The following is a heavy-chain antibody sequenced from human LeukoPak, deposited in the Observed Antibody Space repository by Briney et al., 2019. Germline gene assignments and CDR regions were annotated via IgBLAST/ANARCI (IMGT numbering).Heavy chain of an antibody. CDR2: MNPNSGNT. CDR3: ARDPIVSLELFDY. J-gene: IGHJ4*02. Sequence: ASVKVSCKASGYTFTSYDINWVRQATGQGLEWMGWMNPNSGNTGYAQKFQGRVTITRDTSASTAYMELSSLRSEDTAVYYCARDPIVSLELFDYWGQGTLVTVSS. V-gene: IGHV1-8*01. D-gene: IGHD1-7*01. CDR1: GYTFTSYD.